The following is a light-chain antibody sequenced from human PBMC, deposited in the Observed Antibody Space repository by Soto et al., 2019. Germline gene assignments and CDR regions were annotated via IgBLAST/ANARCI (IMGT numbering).Light chain of an antibody. CDR2: AS. V-gene: IGKV1-9*01. CDR3: QQFTSWT. Sequence: DIQLTQSPSSLSASVGDTVTITCRASRDINNFLAWYQQRPGKAPKLLIYASTLQSGVPSRFRGSGAGTDFTLTISGLQPEDFATYYCQQFTSWTFGPGTLV. J-gene: IGKJ1*01. CDR1: RDINNF.